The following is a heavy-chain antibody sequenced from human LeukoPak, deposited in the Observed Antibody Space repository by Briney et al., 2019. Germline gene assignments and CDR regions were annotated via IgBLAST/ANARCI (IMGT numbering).Heavy chain of an antibody. CDR1: GYTYTTDG. D-gene: IGHD6-13*01. J-gene: IGHJ5*02. CDR3: ARDRGIAEADSFDH. CDR2: IDTYSGKT. Sequence: ASVKVSFKASGYTYTTDGISWVRQAPGQGLEWMGWIDTYSGKTNYAQKFQGRVTMTSDTSTSTAYMELRSLRSDDTAVYYCARDRGIAEADSFDHWGQGTLVTVSS. V-gene: IGHV1-18*01.